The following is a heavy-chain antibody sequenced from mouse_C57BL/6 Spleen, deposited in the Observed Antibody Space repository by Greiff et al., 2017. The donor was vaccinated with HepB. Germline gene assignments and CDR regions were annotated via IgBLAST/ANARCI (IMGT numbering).Heavy chain of an antibody. J-gene: IGHJ3*01. Sequence: QVQLQQPGAELVRPGTSVKLSCKASGYTFTSYWMHWVKQRPGQGLEWIGVIDPSDSYTNYHQQFKGKATLTVDTSSSTAYMQLSSLTSEDSAVYYCARGDTWFAYWGQGTLVTVSA. CDR2: IDPSDSYT. D-gene: IGHD3-3*01. CDR1: GYTFTSYW. V-gene: IGHV1-59*01. CDR3: ARGDTWFAY.